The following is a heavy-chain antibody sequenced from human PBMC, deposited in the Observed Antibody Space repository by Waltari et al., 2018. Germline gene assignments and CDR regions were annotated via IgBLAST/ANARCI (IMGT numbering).Heavy chain of an antibody. CDR2: ISSSGSTI. CDR1: GFTFSSYE. J-gene: IGHJ4*02. V-gene: IGHV3-48*03. Sequence: EVQLVESGGGLVQPGGSLRLSCAASGFTFSSYEMNWVRQAPGKGLEWVSYISSSGSTIYYADSVKGRFTISRDNAKNSLYLQMNSLRAEDTAVYYCANELGYCSGGSCPDYWGQGTLVTVSS. D-gene: IGHD2-15*01. CDR3: ANELGYCSGGSCPDY.